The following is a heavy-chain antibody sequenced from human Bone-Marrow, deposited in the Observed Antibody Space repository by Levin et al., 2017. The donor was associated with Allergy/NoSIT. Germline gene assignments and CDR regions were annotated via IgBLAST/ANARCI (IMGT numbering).Heavy chain of an antibody. V-gene: IGHV1-2*02. Sequence: GESLKISCKASGYTFTDHYLNWVRQAPGQGPEWMGWINPKSGGTKYAHKFQDRVTMTRDTSVNTAYMELSSLTSDDTAFYFCAREITAAVDYLDKWGQGTLVTVSS. D-gene: IGHD6-13*01. CDR3: AREITAAVDYLDK. CDR1: GYTFTDHY. J-gene: IGHJ4*02. CDR2: INPKSGGT.